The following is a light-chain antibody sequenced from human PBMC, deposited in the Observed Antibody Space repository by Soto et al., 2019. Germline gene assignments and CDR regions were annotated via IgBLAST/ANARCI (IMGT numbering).Light chain of an antibody. Sequence: ELVLTQSPGTLSLSPGERVALSCRASQSVRGSYLAWYQQKPGQAPRLLIYEASRRAPGIPDRFSGSGSGTDFILTISRLEPEDFAVYYCQHYGSSPPGTFGQGTKVEIK. CDR2: EAS. CDR1: QSVRGSY. CDR3: QHYGSSPPGT. J-gene: IGKJ1*01. V-gene: IGKV3-20*01.